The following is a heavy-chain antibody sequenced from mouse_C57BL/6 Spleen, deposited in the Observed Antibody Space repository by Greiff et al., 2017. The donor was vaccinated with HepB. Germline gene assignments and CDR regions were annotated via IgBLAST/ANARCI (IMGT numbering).Heavy chain of an antibody. J-gene: IGHJ3*01. CDR2: IYPGSGST. Sequence: VKLVESGAELVKPGASVKMSCKASGYTFTSYWITWVKQRPGQGLEWIGDIYPGSGSTNYNEKFKSKATLTVDTSSSTAYMQLSSLTSEDSAVYYCARENDYDVEFAYWGQGTLVTVSA. D-gene: IGHD2-4*01. V-gene: IGHV1-55*01. CDR3: ARENDYDVEFAY. CDR1: GYTFTSYW.